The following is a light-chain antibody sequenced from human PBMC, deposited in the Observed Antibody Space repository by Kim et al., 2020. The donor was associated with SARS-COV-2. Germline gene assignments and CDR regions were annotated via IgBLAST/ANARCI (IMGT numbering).Light chain of an antibody. V-gene: IGKV3-11*01. CDR2: DAS. CDR3: HHRSDWPLT. Sequence: EIVLTQSPATLSLSPGERATLSCRASRSVSTFLAWYQQKPGQAPRLLIYDASNRATGIPPRFSGSGSGTDFTLTISSLEPDDFAVYYCHHRSDWPLTLGGGTKVDIK. CDR1: RSVSTF. J-gene: IGKJ4*02.